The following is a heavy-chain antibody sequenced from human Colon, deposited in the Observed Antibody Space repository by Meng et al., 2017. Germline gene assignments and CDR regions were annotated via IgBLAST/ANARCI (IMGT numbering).Heavy chain of an antibody. CDR3: ATIAAAGIAY. V-gene: IGHV7-4-1*02. J-gene: IGHJ4*02. CDR2: ITTYTGNP. Sequence: QRVQSGSCLKKPGASLKVAGKASGSTLPSYAMNWVRQAPGQGLEWMGWITTYTGNPTYAQGFTGRFVFSLDTSVSAAYLQISSLKAEDTAVYYCATIAAAGIAYWGQGTLVTVSS. D-gene: IGHD6-13*01. CDR1: GSTLPSYA.